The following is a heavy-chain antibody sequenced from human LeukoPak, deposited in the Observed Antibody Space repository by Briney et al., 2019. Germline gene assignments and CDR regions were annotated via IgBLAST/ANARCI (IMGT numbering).Heavy chain of an antibody. V-gene: IGHV4-31*03. J-gene: IGHJ4*02. Sequence: SETLSLTCTVSGASISSGGSYWNWIRQHPGKGLEWIGYIYDSGSTYYNPSLKSRVTISADTSKNQFSLKLTSVTAADTAVYYCARNLAILSGYYYFVYWGQGTLVTVSS. CDR2: IYDSGST. D-gene: IGHD3-9*01. CDR1: GASISSGGSY. CDR3: ARNLAILSGYYYFVY.